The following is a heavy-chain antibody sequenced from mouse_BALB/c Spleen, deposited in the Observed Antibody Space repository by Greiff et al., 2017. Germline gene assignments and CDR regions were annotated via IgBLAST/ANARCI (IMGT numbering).Heavy chain of an antibody. Sequence: EVKLVESGGGLVKPGGSLKLSCAASGFTFSSYAMSWVRQTPEKRLEWVATISSGGSYTYYPDSVKGRFTISRDNAKNTLYLQMSSLKSEDTAMYYCARQNYDGDYYAMDYWGQGTSVTVSS. J-gene: IGHJ4*01. CDR3: ARQNYDGDYYAMDY. CDR1: GFTFSSYA. V-gene: IGHV5-6*03. D-gene: IGHD1-2*01. CDR2: ISSGGSYT.